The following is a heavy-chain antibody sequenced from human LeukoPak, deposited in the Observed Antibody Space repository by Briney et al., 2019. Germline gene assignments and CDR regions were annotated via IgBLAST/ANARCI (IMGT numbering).Heavy chain of an antibody. Sequence: GGSLRLSCAASGFTFGVYYMTWIRQAPGRGLEPLSFISPTGDIIKYVDSVKGRFTISRDNAKSSMYLEMNSRRGEDTPVDYCAMEHWAATDHWGQGTLVTVSP. CDR2: ISPTGDII. V-gene: IGHV3-11*01. J-gene: IGHJ4*02. CDR1: GFTFGVYY. CDR3: AMEHWAATDH. D-gene: IGHD1/OR15-1a*01.